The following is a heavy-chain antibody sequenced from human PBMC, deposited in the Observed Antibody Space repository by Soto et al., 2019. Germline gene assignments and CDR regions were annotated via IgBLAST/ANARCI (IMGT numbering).Heavy chain of an antibody. CDR1: GGSFSGYY. J-gene: IGHJ6*02. D-gene: IGHD3-10*01. V-gene: IGHV4-34*01. CDR3: ARGISPNYYGSGSYYITYYYYYGMDV. Sequence: SETLSLTCAVYGGSFSGYYWSWIRQPPGKGLEWIGEINHSGSTNYNPSLKSRVTISVDTSKNQFSLKLSSVTAADTAVYYCARGISPNYYGSGSYYITYYYYYGMDVWGQGTTVTVS. CDR2: INHSGST.